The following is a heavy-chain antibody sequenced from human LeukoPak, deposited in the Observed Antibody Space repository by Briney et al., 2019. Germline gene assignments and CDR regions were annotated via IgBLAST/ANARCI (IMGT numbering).Heavy chain of an antibody. J-gene: IGHJ4*02. CDR1: GGSLSSYY. V-gene: IGHV4-4*07. CDR3: ARDFPFGPGYHPFDS. D-gene: IGHD3-9*01. Sequence: SETLSLTCTVSGGSLSSYYWSWIRQAAGKGLEWIGRIYNTGSTNYNPSLKSRVTMSVDTSKNQFSLRLNSMTAADTAVYYCARDFPFGPGYHPFDSWGQGILVSVSS. CDR2: IYNTGST.